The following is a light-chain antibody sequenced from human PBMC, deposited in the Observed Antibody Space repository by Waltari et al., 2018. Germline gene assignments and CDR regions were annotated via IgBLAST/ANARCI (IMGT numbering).Light chain of an antibody. J-gene: IGLJ3*02. V-gene: IGLV2-23*02. Sequence: QSALTQTATVSGSPGQSITISCSGTSSDIGNDNLVTWYHQHPGKAPTPIIYDVNKRPSGVSNRFSGSKSGNTAFLTISGLQTADEADYYCSSYAGSAISVFGGGTKLTVL. CDR3: SSYAGSAISV. CDR2: DVN. CDR1: SSDIGNDNL.